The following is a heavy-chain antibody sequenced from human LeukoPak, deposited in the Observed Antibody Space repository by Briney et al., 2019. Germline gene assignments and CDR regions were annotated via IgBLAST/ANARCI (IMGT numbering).Heavy chain of an antibody. Sequence: GGSLRLTCAASGFTFSSYWMTWVRQAPGKGLEWVANINQDGGEKYFVDSVKGRFTISRDNAKNSLYLQMNSLRAEDTAVYHCATGRSCTACYLPDYWGQGTLVTVSS. V-gene: IGHV3-7*01. CDR2: INQDGGEK. D-gene: IGHD2-2*01. CDR3: ATGRSCTACYLPDY. J-gene: IGHJ4*02. CDR1: GFTFSSYW.